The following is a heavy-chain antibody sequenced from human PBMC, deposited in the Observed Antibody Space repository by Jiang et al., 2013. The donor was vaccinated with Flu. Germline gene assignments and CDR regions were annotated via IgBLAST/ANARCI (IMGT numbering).Heavy chain of an antibody. CDR3: ARQTYYYDSSGYRDWYFDL. J-gene: IGHJ2*01. CDR2: IDPSDSYT. V-gene: IGHV5-10-1*01. D-gene: IGHD3-22*01. CDR1: GYSFTSYW. Sequence: GAEVKKPGESLRISCKGSGYSFTSYWISWVRQMPGKGLEWMGRIDPSDSYTNYSPSFQGHVTISADKSISTAYLQWSSLKASDTAMYYCARQTYYYDSSGYRDWYFDLWGRGTLVTVSS.